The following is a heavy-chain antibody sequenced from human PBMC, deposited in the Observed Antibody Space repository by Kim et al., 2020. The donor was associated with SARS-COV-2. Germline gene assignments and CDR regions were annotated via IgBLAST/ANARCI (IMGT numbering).Heavy chain of an antibody. CDR1: GFTFSTYP. CDR2: IFADGVST. V-gene: IGHV3-64D*06. CDR3: VRETFDS. Sequence: GGSLRLSCSASGFTFSTYPMHWVRQAPGKGLEFVSVIFADGVSTFYADSVKGRFTISRDIAKSTLYLQMSSLSGEDTAVYFCVRETFDSWGQGTLVTVS. J-gene: IGHJ4*02.